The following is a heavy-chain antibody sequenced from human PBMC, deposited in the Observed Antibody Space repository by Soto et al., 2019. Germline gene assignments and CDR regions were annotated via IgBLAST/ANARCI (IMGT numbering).Heavy chain of an antibody. J-gene: IGHJ4*01. CDR2: MSGSSGDT. CDR3: AKDLPSYTYGRGFFDY. CDR1: GFTFNTYP. D-gene: IGHD5-18*01. Sequence: QPGGSLRLSCSASGFTFNTYPMSWVRQAPGKGLEWVAMSGSSGDTYYADSVKGRFTISRDNSKNTVYLQMNSLRPEDTAIYYCAKDLPSYTYGRGFFDYWGPGTLVTVSS. V-gene: IGHV3-23*01.